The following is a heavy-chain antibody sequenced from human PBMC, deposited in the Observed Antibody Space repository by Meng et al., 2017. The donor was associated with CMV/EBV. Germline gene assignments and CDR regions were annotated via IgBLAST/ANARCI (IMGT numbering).Heavy chain of an antibody. Sequence: SGFTFSSYSMHWVRQAPGKGLEWVSSISSSSSYIYYADSVKGRFTISRDNAKNSLYLQMNSLRAEDTAVYYCARDSGSYRLGWFDPWGQGTLVTVSS. V-gene: IGHV3-21*01. D-gene: IGHD1-26*01. CDR1: GFTFSSYS. J-gene: IGHJ5*02. CDR3: ARDSGSYRLGWFDP. CDR2: ISSSSSYI.